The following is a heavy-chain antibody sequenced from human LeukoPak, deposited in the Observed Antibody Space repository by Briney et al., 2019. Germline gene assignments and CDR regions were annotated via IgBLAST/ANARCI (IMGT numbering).Heavy chain of an antibody. V-gene: IGHV1-2*02. D-gene: IGHD3-22*01. Sequence: ASVKVSCKASGYTFTGYYMHWVRQAPGQGLEWMGWINPNSGGTNYAQKFQGRVTMTRDTSINTAYMELSRLRSDDTAVYYCARHDSSGYSPLDYWGQGTLVTVSS. CDR1: GYTFTGYY. CDR3: ARHDSSGYSPLDY. CDR2: INPNSGGT. J-gene: IGHJ4*02.